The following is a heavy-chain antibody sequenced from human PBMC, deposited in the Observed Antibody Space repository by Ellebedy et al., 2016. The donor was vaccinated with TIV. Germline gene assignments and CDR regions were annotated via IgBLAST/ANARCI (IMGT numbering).Heavy chain of an antibody. V-gene: IGHV3-30*18. CDR3: AKDGPYSSGWTLGYYFYGMDV. CDR2: MSYDGSNK. J-gene: IGHJ6*02. Sequence: GESLKISXAASGFTFSSYGMHWVRQAPGKGLEWVAVMSYDGSNKYYADSVKGRFTISRDNSKNTLYLHMNSLRAEDTAVYYCAKDGPYSSGWTLGYYFYGMDVWGQGTTVTVSS. CDR1: GFTFSSYG. D-gene: IGHD6-19*01.